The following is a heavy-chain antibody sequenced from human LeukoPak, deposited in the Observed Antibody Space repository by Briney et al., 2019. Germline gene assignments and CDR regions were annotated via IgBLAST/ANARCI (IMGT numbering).Heavy chain of an antibody. CDR2: MNPNSGNT. J-gene: IGHJ3*02. D-gene: IGHD3-3*01. CDR1: GYTFTSYD. V-gene: IGHV1-8*01. Sequence: ASVKVSCKASGYTFTSYDINWVRQATGQGLEWMGWMNPNSGNTGYAQKFQGRVTMTRNTSISTAYMELSSLRSEDTAVYYCARGQGYDFWSGYVVRWAFDIWGQGTMVTVSS. CDR3: ARGQGYDFWSGYVVRWAFDI.